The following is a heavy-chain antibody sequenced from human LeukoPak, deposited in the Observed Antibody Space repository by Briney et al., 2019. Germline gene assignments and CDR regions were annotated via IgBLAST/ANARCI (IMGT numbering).Heavy chain of an antibody. CDR1: GFTFSSYG. V-gene: IGHV3-33*01. CDR3: ARRRYSVYDFDY. D-gene: IGHD5/OR15-5a*01. CDR2: IWYDGSNK. J-gene: IGHJ4*02. Sequence: GGSLRLSCAASGFTFSSYGMHWVRQAPGKGLDWVAVIWYDGSNKYYADSVKGRFTISRDNSKNTLYLQMNSLRAEDTAVYYCARRRYSVYDFDYWGQGTLVTVSS.